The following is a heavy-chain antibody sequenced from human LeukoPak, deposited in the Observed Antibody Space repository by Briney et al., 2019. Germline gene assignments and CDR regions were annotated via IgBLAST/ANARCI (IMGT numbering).Heavy chain of an antibody. CDR3: ARTLGWASSRYPFDG. Sequence: PSETLSLTCTVSGGSISSSNYYWGWIRQPPGKGLEWIGSMYYSGNTDYNPSLKSRVTISVDTSKNQFSLRVNSVTAADTAVYYCARTLGWASSRYPFDGWGQGTLVTVSS. J-gene: IGHJ4*02. D-gene: IGHD3-16*02. V-gene: IGHV4-39*01. CDR1: GGSISSSNYY. CDR2: MYYSGNT.